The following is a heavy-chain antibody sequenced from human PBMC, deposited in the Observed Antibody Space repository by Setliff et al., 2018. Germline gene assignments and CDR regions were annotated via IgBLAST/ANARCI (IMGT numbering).Heavy chain of an antibody. V-gene: IGHV4-61*02. J-gene: IGHJ3*02. D-gene: IGHD3-9*01. CDR1: GGSISSGHYY. Sequence: SETLSLTCTVSGGSISSGHYYWNWIRQPAGKGLEWIGRIYPSGGTNYNPSLKARLTISVDNSKNQFSLQLTSVTAADTALYFCARERLYYDDLTGFSPEAFDIGGQGTPVTVSS. CDR3: ARERLYYDDLTGFSPEAFDI. CDR2: IYPSGGT.